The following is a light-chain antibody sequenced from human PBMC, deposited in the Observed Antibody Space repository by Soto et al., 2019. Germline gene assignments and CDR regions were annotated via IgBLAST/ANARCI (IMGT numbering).Light chain of an antibody. V-gene: IGLV7-43*01. CDR2: DTT. CDR1: TGAVTSDSH. CDR3: LLNTGDAWV. J-gene: IGLJ3*02. Sequence: QTVVTQEPSLTVSPGGKVTVTCASSTGAVTSDSHSNWFQQKPGQTPRALIYDTTKKQSWTPARFSGSLLGGQAALTVSAVQPEDEAEYYCLLNTGDAWVFGGGTKLTVL.